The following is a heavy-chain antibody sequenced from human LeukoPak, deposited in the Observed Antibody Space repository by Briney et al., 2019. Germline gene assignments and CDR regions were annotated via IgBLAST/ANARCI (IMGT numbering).Heavy chain of an antibody. J-gene: IGHJ6*02. Sequence: GGSLRLSCAASGFTFSSYAMHWVRQAPGKGLEWVAVISYDGSNKYYADSVKGRFTISRDNSKNTLYLQMNSLRAEDTAVYYCAKVPSSSGWGQYYYYYYGMDVWGQGTTVTVSS. CDR2: ISYDGSNK. CDR3: AKVPSSSGWGQYYYYYYGMDV. V-gene: IGHV3-30-3*01. CDR1: GFTFSSYA. D-gene: IGHD6-6*01.